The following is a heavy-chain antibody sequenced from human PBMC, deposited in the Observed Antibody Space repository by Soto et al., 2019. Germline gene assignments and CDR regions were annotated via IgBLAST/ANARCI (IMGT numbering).Heavy chain of an antibody. CDR3: ASVTAGITIFGVADYGMDV. J-gene: IGHJ6*02. V-gene: IGHV4-4*02. CDR2: IYHSGST. CDR1: GGSISSSNW. D-gene: IGHD3-3*01. Sequence: PSETLSLTCAVSGGSISSSNWWSWVRQPPGKGLEWIGEIYHSGSTNYNPSLKSRVTISVDKSKNQFSLKLSSVTAADTAVYYCASVTAGITIFGVADYGMDVWGQGTTVTVSS.